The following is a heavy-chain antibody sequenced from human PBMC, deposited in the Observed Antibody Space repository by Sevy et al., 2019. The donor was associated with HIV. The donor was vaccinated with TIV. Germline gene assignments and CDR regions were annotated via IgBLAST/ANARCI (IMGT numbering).Heavy chain of an antibody. J-gene: IGHJ1*01. CDR3: XXXXRGXXSXXXXXXX. CDR1: GYSFTTYW. CDR2: IYPGDSDT. Sequence: GESLKISCKGSGYSFTTYWIGWVRQMPGKGLEWMGIIYPGDSDTTYSPSFQGQVTISADKSISTAYLQWSSLKASDXAMYYCXXXXRGXXSXXXXXXXWGXGXLVTVSS. V-gene: IGHV5-51*01.